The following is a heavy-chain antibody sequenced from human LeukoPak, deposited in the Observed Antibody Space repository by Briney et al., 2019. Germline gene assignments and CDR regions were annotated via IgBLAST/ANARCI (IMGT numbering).Heavy chain of an antibody. CDR2: ISYDGSNK. Sequence: GGSLRLSCAGSGFTFSSYAMHWGRQAPGKGLELVAVISYDGSNKYYADSVNGRFTISRDNSKNPLYLQMNSLRAEDTAVYYCARVPIRDYYYYGMDVWGQGTTVTVSS. CDR3: ARVPIRDYYYYGMDV. V-gene: IGHV3-30-3*01. CDR1: GFTFSSYA. J-gene: IGHJ6*02.